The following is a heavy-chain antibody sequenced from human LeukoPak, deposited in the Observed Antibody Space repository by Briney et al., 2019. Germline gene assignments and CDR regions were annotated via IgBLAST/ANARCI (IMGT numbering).Heavy chain of an antibody. CDR1: GFTFSNHG. V-gene: IGHV3-33*01. D-gene: IGHD3-10*01. Sequence: GGSLRLSCGASGFTFSNHGIHWVRQAPGKEMEWVAVIWYDGSTKYYGDSVRGRFTISRDNSKNTVYLQTSGLRAEDTAVYYCVRDYRTGSYYPETWGQGTLVTVSS. CDR2: IWYDGSTK. CDR3: VRDYRTGSYYPET. J-gene: IGHJ5*02.